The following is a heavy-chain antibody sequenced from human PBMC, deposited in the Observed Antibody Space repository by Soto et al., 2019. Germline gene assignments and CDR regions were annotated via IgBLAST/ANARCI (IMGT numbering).Heavy chain of an antibody. J-gene: IGHJ4*02. CDR1: GFTFSSYW. CDR3: TSGGYSYGWGY. D-gene: IGHD5-18*01. V-gene: IGHV3-74*01. CDR2: INSDGSAS. Sequence: EVQLVESGGGLGQPGGSLRLSCVGSGFTFSSYWMHWVRQVPGKGPVWVSRINSDGSASSYADFVKGRFTVSRDNAKNTLDFEMNKLGGEGTGGEYCTSGGYSYGWGYWGQGTLVTVSS.